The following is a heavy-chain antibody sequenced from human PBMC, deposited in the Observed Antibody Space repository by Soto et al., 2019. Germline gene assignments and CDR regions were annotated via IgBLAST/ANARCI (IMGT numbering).Heavy chain of an antibody. Sequence: QVQLVQSGAEVKKPGASVKVSCKASGYTFTSYDISWVRQAPGQGLEWMGWISAYNGNTNYAQKLQGRVTMTTDTSTSTAYMELRSLRSDDTAVYYCAREGYYDSSGYQYGMDVWGQGTTVTVSS. CDR3: AREGYYDSSGYQYGMDV. CDR2: ISAYNGNT. J-gene: IGHJ6*02. V-gene: IGHV1-18*01. CDR1: GYTFTSYD. D-gene: IGHD3-22*01.